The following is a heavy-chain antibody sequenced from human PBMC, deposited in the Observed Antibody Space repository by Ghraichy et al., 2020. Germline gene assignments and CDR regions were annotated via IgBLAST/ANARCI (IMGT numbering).Heavy chain of an antibody. D-gene: IGHD3-22*01. CDR3: ARGPSYSDSSGYLWGDY. V-gene: IGHV3-30-3*01. Sequence: GSLRLSCEASGFTFSSYVMHWVRQAPGKGLEWVAVISYDGSNKYYADSVKGRFTISRDNSKNTLYLQMNSLRAEDTAVYYCARGPSYSDSSGYLWGDYWGQGTRVTVSS. CDR2: ISYDGSNK. J-gene: IGHJ4*02. CDR1: GFTFSSYV.